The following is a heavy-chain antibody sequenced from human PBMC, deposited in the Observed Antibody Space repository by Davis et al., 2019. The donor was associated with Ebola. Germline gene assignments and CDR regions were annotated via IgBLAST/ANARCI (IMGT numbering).Heavy chain of an antibody. V-gene: IGHV3-74*01. CDR1: GFTFSSYW. J-gene: IGHJ4*02. D-gene: IGHD3-22*01. CDR2: INSDGSTT. Sequence: HTGGSLRLSCAASGFTFSSYWMHWVRQAPGKGLVWVSRINSDGSTTGYADSVKGRFTISRDNAKNTLYLQMNSLRVEDTAVYYCARGAKDSSGYHYANDYWGQGTMVTVSS. CDR3: ARGAKDSSGYHYANDY.